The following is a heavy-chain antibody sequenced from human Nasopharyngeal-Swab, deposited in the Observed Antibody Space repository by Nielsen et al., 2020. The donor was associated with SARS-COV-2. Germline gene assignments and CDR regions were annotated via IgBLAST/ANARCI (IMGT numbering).Heavy chain of an antibody. D-gene: IGHD3-3*01. V-gene: IGHV4-61*02. J-gene: IGHJ6*02. CDR2: IYTSGST. CDR1: GGSISSGSYY. CDR3: ARDNFGVGISMDV. Sequence: SETLSLTCTVSGGSISSGSYYWSWIRQPAGKGLEWIGRIYTSGSTNYNPSLKSRVTMSVDTSKNQFSLKLSSVTAADTAVYYCARDNFGVGISMDVWGQGTTVTVSS.